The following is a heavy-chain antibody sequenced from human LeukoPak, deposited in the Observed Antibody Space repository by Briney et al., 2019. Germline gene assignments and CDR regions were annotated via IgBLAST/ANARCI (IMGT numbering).Heavy chain of an antibody. CDR3: ARDTYYYDSSGYYLFDY. V-gene: IGHV4-4*07. Sequence: TSETLSLTCTVSGGSISSDYWSWIRQPAGKGLELIGRIYTSGSTNYNPSLKSRVTMSVDTSKNQCSRKLSSVTAEDTAVYYCARDTYYYDSSGYYLFDYWGQGTLVTVSS. J-gene: IGHJ4*02. D-gene: IGHD3-22*01. CDR2: IYTSGST. CDR1: GGSISSDY.